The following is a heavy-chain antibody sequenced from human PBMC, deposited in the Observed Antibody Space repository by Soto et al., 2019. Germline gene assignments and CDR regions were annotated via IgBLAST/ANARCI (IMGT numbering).Heavy chain of an antibody. V-gene: IGHV1-46*01. CDR1: AYTFTNYN. CDR2: INPSDGST. CDR3: AREFGEMVSHHYYKGFGF. D-gene: IGHD3-22*01. J-gene: IGHJ4*02. Sequence: GASVKVSCKASAYTFTNYNLHWVRQAPGQGLEWMGRINPSDGSTMYAQKFQGRVTMTRDTTASTVFMDLGSLRSADSAIYYCAREFGEMVSHHYYKGFGFWGQGTLVTVSS.